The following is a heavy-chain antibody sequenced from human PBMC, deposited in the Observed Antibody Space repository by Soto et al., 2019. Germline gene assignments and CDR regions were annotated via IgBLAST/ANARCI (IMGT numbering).Heavy chain of an antibody. CDR3: ARDGCGRNTREFDP. Sequence: TSETLSLTCTVSGDFISYYSWAWIRQSAGKGLEWIGRVYSTGTIFYNPSLKSRATMSVDTSKNQFSLKLTSVNAADTAVYYCARDGCGRNTREFDPWGQGTLVTVSS. CDR2: VYSTGTI. CDR1: GDFISYYS. J-gene: IGHJ5*02. V-gene: IGHV4-4*07. D-gene: IGHD6-19*01.